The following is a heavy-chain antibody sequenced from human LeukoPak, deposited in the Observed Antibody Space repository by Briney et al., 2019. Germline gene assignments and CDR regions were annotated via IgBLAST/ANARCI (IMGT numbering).Heavy chain of an antibody. D-gene: IGHD6-13*01. J-gene: IGHJ3*02. CDR1: GGSFSGYY. CDR2: INHSGST. CDR3: ASSAAGNDAFDI. V-gene: IGHV4-34*01. Sequence: SETLSLTCAVYGGSFSGYYWSWIRQPPGKGLEWIGEINHSGSTNYNPSLKSRVTISADTSKNQFSLKLSSVTAADTAVYYCASSAAGNDAFDIRGQGTMVTVSS.